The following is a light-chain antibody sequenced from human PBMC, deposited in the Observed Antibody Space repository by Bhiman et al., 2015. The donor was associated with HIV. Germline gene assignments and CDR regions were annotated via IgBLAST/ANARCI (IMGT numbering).Light chain of an antibody. CDR2: RNN. J-gene: IGLJ1*01. CDR1: RSNIGSNT. V-gene: IGLV1-44*01. CDR3: AVWDDSLNGYV. Sequence: QSVLTQPPSVSGAPGQRVTISCTGSRSNIGSNTVNWYQQFPGTAPKLLIYRNNQRPSGVPDRFSGSKSGTSASLAISGLQAEDEADYHCAVWDDSLNGYVFGTGTKVTVV.